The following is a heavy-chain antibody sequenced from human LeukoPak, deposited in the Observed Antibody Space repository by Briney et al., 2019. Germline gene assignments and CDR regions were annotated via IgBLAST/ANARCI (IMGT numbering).Heavy chain of an antibody. CDR3: AKAALYRSGSYYAYYFDF. J-gene: IGHJ4*02. Sequence: GGSLRLSCAASGFTFSSYAMNWVRQAPGEGLEWVSGISGSGNRTYYADSVKGRFTISRDNSKNTLYLQMNSLRAEDTAIYYCAKAALYRSGSYYAYYFDFWGQGTLVTVSS. CDR1: GFTFSSYA. CDR2: ISGSGNRT. D-gene: IGHD3-10*01. V-gene: IGHV3-23*01.